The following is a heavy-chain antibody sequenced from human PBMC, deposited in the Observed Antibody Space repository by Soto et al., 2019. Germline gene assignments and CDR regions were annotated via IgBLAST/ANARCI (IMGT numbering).Heavy chain of an antibody. CDR2: ITPNSGGI. J-gene: IGHJ4*02. D-gene: IGHD1-26*01. V-gene: IGHV1-2*02. CDR3: ARVGLLVGAWYFFDY. Sequence: AAVEVSCKASGYTFTSYAMHWVRQAPGQGLEWMGWITPNSGGINYAQKFQGRVTMTRDTSISTVYMHLSRLRSDDTAVYYCARVGLLVGAWYFFDYWGQGTLVTVSS. CDR1: GYTFTSYA.